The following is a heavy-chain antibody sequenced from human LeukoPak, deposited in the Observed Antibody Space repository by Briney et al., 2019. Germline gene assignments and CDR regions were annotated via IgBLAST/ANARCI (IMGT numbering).Heavy chain of an antibody. CDR3: AKDGGLWVSAHWGDS. D-gene: IGHD7-27*01. V-gene: IGHV3-23*01. CDR2: ITTSDGNT. CDR1: GFTFSSYT. Sequence: GGSLRLSCAASGFTFSSYTMSWVRQAPGKGLEWVSTITTSDGNTYYADSVKGRFTVSRDNSKNSLFLQMNSLRAEDTAVYYCAKDGGLWVSAHWGDSWGRGTLVTVSS. J-gene: IGHJ4*02.